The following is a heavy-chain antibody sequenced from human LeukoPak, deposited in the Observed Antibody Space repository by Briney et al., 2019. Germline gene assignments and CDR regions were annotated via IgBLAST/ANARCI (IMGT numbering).Heavy chain of an antibody. Sequence: GGSLRLSCAASGFTFSTYAMSWVRQAPGKGLEWVSSISGRGNNTYYADSVKGRFTISRDNSKNTLHLQVNSLRAEDTAIYYCARAYSSSWYDYWGQGTPVTVSS. CDR3: ARAYSSSWYDY. J-gene: IGHJ4*02. CDR1: GFTFSTYA. D-gene: IGHD6-13*01. V-gene: IGHV3-23*01. CDR2: ISGRGNNT.